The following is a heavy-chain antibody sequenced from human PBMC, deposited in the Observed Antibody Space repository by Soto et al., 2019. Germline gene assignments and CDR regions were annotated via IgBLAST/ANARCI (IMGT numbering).Heavy chain of an antibody. CDR2: ISAYNGNT. J-gene: IGHJ3*02. Sequence: ASVKVSCKASGYTFTSYGISWVRQAPGQGLGWMGWISAYNGNTNYAQKLQGRVNMTTDTSTSTAYMELRSLRSDDTAVYYCARDYYDSSGYDSFTAFDIWGQGTMVTVSS. D-gene: IGHD3-22*01. CDR1: GYTFTSYG. CDR3: ARDYYDSSGYDSFTAFDI. V-gene: IGHV1-18*01.